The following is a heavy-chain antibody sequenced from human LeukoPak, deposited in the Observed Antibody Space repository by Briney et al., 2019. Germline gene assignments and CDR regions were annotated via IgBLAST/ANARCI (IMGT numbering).Heavy chain of an antibody. CDR1: GFTFSSYS. V-gene: IGHV3-48*01. D-gene: IGHD3-9*01. CDR3: ARDHDWAFDY. Sequence: PGGSLRLSCAASGFTFSSYSMNWVRQAPGKGLEWLSYITTNSDTMRYADSVKGRFTISRDNAKNSLYLQLNSLRAEDTAVYYCARDHDWAFDYWGQGTLVTVSS. J-gene: IGHJ4*02. CDR2: ITTNSDTM.